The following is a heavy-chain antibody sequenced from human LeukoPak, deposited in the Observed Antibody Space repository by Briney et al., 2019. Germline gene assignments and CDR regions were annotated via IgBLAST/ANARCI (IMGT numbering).Heavy chain of an antibody. CDR1: GFTFSSYA. V-gene: IGHV3-23*01. CDR2: ISGSGDIT. CDR3: ARGVGSSWPNYYYYYYMDV. D-gene: IGHD6-13*01. J-gene: IGHJ6*03. Sequence: GGSLRLSCAASGFTFSSYAMSWVRQAPGKGLEWVSAISGSGDITYYADSVKGRFTISRDNSKKTLYLQMNSLRAEDTAVYYCARGVGSSWPNYYYYYYMDVWGKGTTVTVSS.